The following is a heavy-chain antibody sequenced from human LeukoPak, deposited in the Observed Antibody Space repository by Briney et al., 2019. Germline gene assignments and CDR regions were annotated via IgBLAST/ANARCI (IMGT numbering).Heavy chain of an antibody. Sequence: PGGSLRLSCAASGFTVSSNYISWVRQAPGKGLGWVSVIYRGGRTYYADSVKGRFTTSRDNSKNTLYLQMNSLRAEDTAVYYCARETYYYDSSGYGSAFDIWGQGTMVTVSS. J-gene: IGHJ3*02. V-gene: IGHV3-53*01. CDR2: IYRGGRT. CDR1: GFTVSSNY. D-gene: IGHD3-22*01. CDR3: ARETYYYDSSGYGSAFDI.